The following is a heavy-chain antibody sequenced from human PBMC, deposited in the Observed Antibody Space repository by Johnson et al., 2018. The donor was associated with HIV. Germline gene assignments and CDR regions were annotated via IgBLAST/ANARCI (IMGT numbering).Heavy chain of an antibody. CDR3: ARDRGYGTNGVCYYDAFDI. D-gene: IGHD2-8*01. Sequence: QVQLVESGGGLGKPGGSLRLSCAGSGFTFSDYYMNWLRQAPGKGLEWVSYISSTGSTIYYADSVKGRFTISRDNAKRSLYLQMSSLRAEETAVYYCARDRGYGTNGVCYYDAFDIWGQGTMVTVSA. J-gene: IGHJ3*02. V-gene: IGHV3-11*04. CDR1: GFTFSDYY. CDR2: ISSTGSTI.